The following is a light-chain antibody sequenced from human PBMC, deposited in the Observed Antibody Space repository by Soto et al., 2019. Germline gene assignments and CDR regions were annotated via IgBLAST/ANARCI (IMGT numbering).Light chain of an antibody. CDR2: GAS. V-gene: IGKV3-15*01. CDR3: QQYNNWPPIT. J-gene: IGKJ5*01. CDR1: QSVTNN. Sequence: EIVLTQSPATLSLSPGERATLSCRASQSVTNNQLAWFRQKPGQAPRLLIYGASTRATGIPARFSGSGSGTEFTLTISSLQSEDFAVYYCQQYNNWPPITFGQGTRLEIK.